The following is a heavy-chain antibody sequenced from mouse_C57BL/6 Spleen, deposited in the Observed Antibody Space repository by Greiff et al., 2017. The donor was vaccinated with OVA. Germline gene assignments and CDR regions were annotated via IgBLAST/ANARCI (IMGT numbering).Heavy chain of an antibody. Sequence: VKLLESGPGLVAPSQSLSITCTVSGFSLTSYGVDWVRQSQGKGLEWLGVIWGVGSANYNSALKSRLSISKDNVKSQVFLKMNSLRTEEPAMYYCARSYRNGAMDYWGQGTSGTGSS. D-gene: IGHD2-14*01. V-gene: IGHV2-6*01. CDR1: GFSLTSYG. CDR2: IWGVGSA. CDR3: ARSYRNGAMDY. J-gene: IGHJ4*01.